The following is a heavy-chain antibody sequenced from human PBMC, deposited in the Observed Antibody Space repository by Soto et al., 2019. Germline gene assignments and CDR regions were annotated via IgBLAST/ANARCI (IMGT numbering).Heavy chain of an antibody. CDR3: AREIRIAAALDY. CDR2: IWYDGSNK. Sequence: PGGCLRLSCAAPGVTFSSYGMHWVRRAPGKGLEWVAVIWYDGSNKYYADSVKGRFTISRDNSKNTLYLQMNSLRAEDTAVYYCAREIRIAAALDYWGQGTLVTVS. J-gene: IGHJ4*02. V-gene: IGHV3-33*01. D-gene: IGHD6-13*01. CDR1: GVTFSSYG.